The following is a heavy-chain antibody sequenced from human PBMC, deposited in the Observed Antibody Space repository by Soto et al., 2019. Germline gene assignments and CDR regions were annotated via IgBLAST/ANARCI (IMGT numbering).Heavy chain of an antibody. CDR3: ARAGGSSGVDAYYYYYMDV. CDR1: GGSISSGGYY. J-gene: IGHJ6*03. V-gene: IGHV4-31*03. Sequence: SVILSLPCTVSGGSISSGGYYWSWIRQHPGKGLEWIGYIYYSGSTYYNPSLKSRVTISVDTSKNQFSLKLSSVTAADTAVYYCARAGGSSGVDAYYYYYMDVWGKGTTVTVSS. CDR2: IYYSGST. D-gene: IGHD3-10*01.